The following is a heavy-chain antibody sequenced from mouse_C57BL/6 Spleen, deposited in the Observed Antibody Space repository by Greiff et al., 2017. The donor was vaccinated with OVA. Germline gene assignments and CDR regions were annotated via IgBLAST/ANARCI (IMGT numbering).Heavy chain of an antibody. J-gene: IGHJ2*01. D-gene: IGHD4-1*01. CDR1: GYAFSSYW. CDR2: IYPGDGDT. CDR3: ARRRTGHFDY. V-gene: IGHV1-80*01. Sequence: VKLQESGAELVKPGASVKISCKASGYAFSSYWMNWVKQRPGKGLEWIGQIYPGDGDTNYNGKFKGKATLTADKSSSTAYMQRSSLTSEDSAVYFCARRRTGHFDYWGQGTTLTVSS.